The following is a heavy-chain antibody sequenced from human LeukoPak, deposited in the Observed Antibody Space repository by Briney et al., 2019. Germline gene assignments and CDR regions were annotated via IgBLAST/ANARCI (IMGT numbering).Heavy chain of an antibody. Sequence: TGGSLRLSCEVSGFTVSSNYMNWVRQAPGKGLGWVSDIYSGGSTHYASSVKGRFTVSRDGPKNTLYFQMNSLRVEDTAVYYCARDDGSGGPFDYWGQGTLVTVSS. D-gene: IGHD3-10*01. CDR3: ARDDGSGGPFDY. CDR1: GFTVSSNY. V-gene: IGHV3-66*01. J-gene: IGHJ4*02. CDR2: IYSGGST.